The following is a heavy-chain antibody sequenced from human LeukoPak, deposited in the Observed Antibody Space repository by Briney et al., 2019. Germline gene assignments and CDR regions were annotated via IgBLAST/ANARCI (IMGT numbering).Heavy chain of an antibody. Sequence: PGGSLRLSCAASGFTFSSYEMNWVRQAPGKGLEWVSYISSSGSTIYYADSVKGRFTISRDNAKNSLYLQMNSLRAEDTAAYYCARGFSSSGSLGDYWGQGTLVIVSS. CDR2: ISSSGSTI. CDR1: GFTFSSYE. CDR3: ARGFSSSGSLGDY. J-gene: IGHJ4*02. D-gene: IGHD6-13*01. V-gene: IGHV3-48*03.